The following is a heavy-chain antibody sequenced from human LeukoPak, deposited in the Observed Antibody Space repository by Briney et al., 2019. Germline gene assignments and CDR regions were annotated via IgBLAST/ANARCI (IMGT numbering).Heavy chain of an antibody. V-gene: IGHV4-34*01. CDR1: GGSFSGYY. Sequence: PSETLSLTCAVYGGSFSGYYWSWIRQPPGKGLEWIGEINHSGSTNYNPSLKSRVTISVDTSKKQFSLKLSSVTAADTAVYYCARISNSGYDSRGAFDIWGQGTMVTLSS. D-gene: IGHD3-22*01. CDR3: ARISNSGYDSRGAFDI. CDR2: INHSGST. J-gene: IGHJ3*02.